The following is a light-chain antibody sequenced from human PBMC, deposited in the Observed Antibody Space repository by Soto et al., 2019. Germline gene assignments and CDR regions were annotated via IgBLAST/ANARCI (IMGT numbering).Light chain of an antibody. Sequence: DIQMTQSPSSLSAPVGDRVTITCRASQSVITYLNWYRQKPGKAPKLLIYTASSLESGVPTRFGGSGSGTDFTLTISSLQPEDFAIYYCQQSYSTPLTFGGGTKVDIK. CDR3: QQSYSTPLT. CDR2: TAS. CDR1: QSVITY. V-gene: IGKV1-39*01. J-gene: IGKJ4*01.